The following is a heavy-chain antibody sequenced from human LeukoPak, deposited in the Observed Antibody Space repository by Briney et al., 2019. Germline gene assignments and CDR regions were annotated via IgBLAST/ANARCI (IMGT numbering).Heavy chain of an antibody. CDR2: INSDGSST. D-gene: IGHD3-22*01. Sequence: GGSLRLSCAASGFTFSSYWMHWVRHAPGKGLVWVSRINSDGSSTSYADSVKGRFTISGDNAKNTLYLQMNSLRAEDTAVYYCARESPYYDSSGYGYWGQGTLVTVSS. CDR1: GFTFSSYW. CDR3: ARESPYYDSSGYGY. J-gene: IGHJ4*02. V-gene: IGHV3-74*01.